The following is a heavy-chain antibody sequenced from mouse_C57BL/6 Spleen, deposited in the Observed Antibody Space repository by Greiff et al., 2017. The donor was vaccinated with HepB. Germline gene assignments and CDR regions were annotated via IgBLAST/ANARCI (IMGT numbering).Heavy chain of an antibody. V-gene: IGHV1-54*01. J-gene: IGHJ4*01. CDR3: ARKGLWTMDY. CDR2: INPGSGGN. CDR1: GYAFPNYL. Sequence: VQLQESGAELVRPGTSVKVSCKASGYAFPNYLIAWVKQRPGQGLEWIGLINPGSGGNNYNEKFKGKATLTADKSSRTAYMQLSSLTSEDSAVYFCARKGLWTMDYWGQGTSVTVSS.